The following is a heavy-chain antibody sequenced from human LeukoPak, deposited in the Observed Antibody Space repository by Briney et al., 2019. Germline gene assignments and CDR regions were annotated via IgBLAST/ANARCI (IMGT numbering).Heavy chain of an antibody. V-gene: IGHV4-34*01. J-gene: IGHJ3*02. CDR2: INHSGST. D-gene: IGHD3-16*01. CDR1: GGSFSGYY. CDR3: ARDLWVYDAFDI. Sequence: PSETLSLTCAVYGGSFSGYYWSWIRQPPGKGLEWIGEINHSGSTNYNPSLKSRVTISVDTSKNQFSLKLSSVTAADTAVYYCARDLWVYDAFDIWGQGTMVTVSS.